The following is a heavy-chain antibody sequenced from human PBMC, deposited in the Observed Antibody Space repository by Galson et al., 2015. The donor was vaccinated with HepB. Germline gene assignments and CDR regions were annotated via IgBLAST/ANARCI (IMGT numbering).Heavy chain of an antibody. D-gene: IGHD2-8*01. V-gene: IGHV3-21*01. CDR2: ISSSSSYI. CDR3: ARDWPPGVSDY. J-gene: IGHJ4*02. CDR1: GFTFSSYS. Sequence: SLRLSCAASGFTFSSYSMNWVRQAPGKGLEWVSSISSSSSYIYYADSVKGRFTISRDNAKNSLYLQMNSLRAEDTAVYYCARDWPPGVSDYWGQGTLVTVSS.